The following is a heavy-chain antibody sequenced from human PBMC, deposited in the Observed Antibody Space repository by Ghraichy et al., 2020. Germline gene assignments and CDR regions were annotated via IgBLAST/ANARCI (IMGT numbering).Heavy chain of an antibody. CDR1: GFTYSSYS. D-gene: IGHD3-9*01. J-gene: IGHJ6*02. V-gene: IGHV3-21*01. Sequence: GGSLRLSCAASGFTYSSYSMNWVRQAPGKGLEWVSSISSSSSYIYYADSVKGRFTISRDNAKNSLYLQMNSLRAEDTAVYYCARDILRYFDWTRGRPYGMDVWGQGTTVTVSS. CDR3: ARDILRYFDWTRGRPYGMDV. CDR2: ISSSSSYI.